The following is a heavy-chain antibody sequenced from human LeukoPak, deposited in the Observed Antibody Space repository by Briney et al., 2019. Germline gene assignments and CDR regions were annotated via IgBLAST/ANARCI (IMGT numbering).Heavy chain of an antibody. Sequence: PSETLSFTCTVSGGSININNHYWVWIRQPPGKGLEWLGRMYHSWSTYHNPSLKGRVTIALDTSKNQFSLKLSSVTAADTAVYYCARAAGGWDKYYYYYVDVWGKGTTVTVSS. V-gene: IGHV4-39*07. CDR2: MYHSWST. J-gene: IGHJ6*03. CDR1: GGSININNHY. CDR3: ARAAGGWDKYYYYYVDV. D-gene: IGHD1-26*01.